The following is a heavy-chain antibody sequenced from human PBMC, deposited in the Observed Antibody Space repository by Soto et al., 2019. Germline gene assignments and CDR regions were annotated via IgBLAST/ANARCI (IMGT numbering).Heavy chain of an antibody. D-gene: IGHD6-6*01. V-gene: IGHV3-53*05. CDR2: IYSGGGT. J-gene: IGHJ6*02. CDR1: GFTVTSGS. Sequence: GGSLRLSCAASGFTVTSGSMSWVRQAPGRGLEWVSVIYSGGGTYYAGSVRGRFTISRDNSKNTLYLQMNSLRAEDTAVYYCARDGIAARLDYYYGMDVWGQGTTVTVSS. CDR3: ARDGIAARLDYYYGMDV.